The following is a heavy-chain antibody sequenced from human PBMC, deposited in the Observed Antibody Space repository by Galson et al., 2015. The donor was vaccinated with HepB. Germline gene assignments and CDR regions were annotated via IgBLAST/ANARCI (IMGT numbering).Heavy chain of an antibody. Sequence: LEWMGRIIPVRGITNYAQKFQGRVTITADKSTTTAYMELSSLGSDDTAVYFCARDYYDSNGYYAGHLDFWGQGTLATVSS. D-gene: IGHD3-22*01. CDR2: IIPVRGIT. J-gene: IGHJ4*02. V-gene: IGHV1-69*04. CDR3: ARDYYDSNGYYAGHLDF.